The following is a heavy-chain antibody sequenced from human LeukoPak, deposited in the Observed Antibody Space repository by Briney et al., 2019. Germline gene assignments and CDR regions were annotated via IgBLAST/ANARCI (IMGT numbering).Heavy chain of an antibody. Sequence: SETLSLTCTVSGGSISSYYWSWIRQPAGKGLEWIGRIYTSGSTNYNPSLKSRVTMSVDTSKNQFSLKLTSVTAADTAVYFCARTPMSAYVKVHYFDYWGHGTLVTVSS. CDR1: GGSISSYY. CDR2: IYTSGST. D-gene: IGHD5-12*01. V-gene: IGHV4-4*07. CDR3: ARTPMSAYVKVHYFDY. J-gene: IGHJ4*01.